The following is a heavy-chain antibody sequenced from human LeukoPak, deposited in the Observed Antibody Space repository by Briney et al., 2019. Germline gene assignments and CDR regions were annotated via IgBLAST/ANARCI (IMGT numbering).Heavy chain of an antibody. Sequence: ASVKVSCKASGYTFTSYGISWVRQAPGQGLEWMGWISAYNGNTNYAQKLQGRVTMTTDTSTSTAYMELRSLRSDDTAVYYCARDRGYYGSGTHPFDYWGQGTLVTVSS. CDR3: ARDRGYYGSGTHPFDY. CDR1: GYTFTSYG. J-gene: IGHJ4*02. D-gene: IGHD3-10*01. CDR2: ISAYNGNT. V-gene: IGHV1-18*01.